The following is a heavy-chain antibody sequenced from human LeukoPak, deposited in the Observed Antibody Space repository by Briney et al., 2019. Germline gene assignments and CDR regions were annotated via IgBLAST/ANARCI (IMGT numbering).Heavy chain of an antibody. CDR2: FYYTGNT. CDR3: ARERYFDWSFDY. D-gene: IGHD3-9*01. J-gene: IGHJ4*02. V-gene: IGHV4-30-4*01. CDR1: GGSINSGDYY. Sequence: SQTLSLTCTVSGGSINSGDYYWSWIRQPPGKGLEWIGFFYYTGNTSYSPSLKSRVTISLDTSKNQFSLNLRSVTAADTAVYYCARERYFDWSFDYWGQGTLVTVSS.